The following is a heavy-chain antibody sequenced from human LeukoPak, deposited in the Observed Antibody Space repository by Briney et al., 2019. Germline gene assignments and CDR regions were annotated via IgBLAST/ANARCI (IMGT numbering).Heavy chain of an antibody. V-gene: IGHV1-18*01. Sequence: ASVKVSCKASGYTFTSYGISWVRQAPGQGLEWMGCISAYNGNTNYAQNLQGRVTMTTDTSTSTAYMELRSLRSDDTAVYYCAREGWYYYDSSGQTTYFDYWGQGTLVTVSS. CDR1: GYTFTSYG. CDR3: AREGWYYYDSSGQTTYFDY. J-gene: IGHJ4*02. D-gene: IGHD3-22*01. CDR2: ISAYNGNT.